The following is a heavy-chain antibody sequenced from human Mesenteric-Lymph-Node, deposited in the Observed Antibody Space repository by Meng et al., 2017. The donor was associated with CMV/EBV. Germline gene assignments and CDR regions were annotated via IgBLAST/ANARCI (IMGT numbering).Heavy chain of an antibody. V-gene: IGHV4-59*12. CDR1: GGSISSYY. J-gene: IGHJ3*02. CDR3: ERVNSKGDAFDI. D-gene: IGHD2/OR15-2a*01. Sequence: SETLSLTCTVSGGSISSYYWSWIRQPPGKGLEWIGYIYYSGSTNYNPSLKSRVTISVDTSKNQFSLKLSSVTAADTAVYYCERVNSKGDAFDIWGQGTMVTVSS. CDR2: IYYSGST.